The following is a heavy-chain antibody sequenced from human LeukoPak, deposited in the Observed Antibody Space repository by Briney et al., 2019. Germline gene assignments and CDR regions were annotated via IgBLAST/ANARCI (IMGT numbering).Heavy chain of an antibody. Sequence: GRSLRLSCAASGFTFSSYGMHWVHQAPGKGLEWVAVIWYDGSNKYYADSVKGRFTISRDNSKNTLYLQMNSLRAEDTAVYYCARGLGIAAAGVDYWGQGTLVTVSS. D-gene: IGHD6-13*01. V-gene: IGHV3-33*01. CDR2: IWYDGSNK. J-gene: IGHJ4*02. CDR3: ARGLGIAAAGVDY. CDR1: GFTFSSYG.